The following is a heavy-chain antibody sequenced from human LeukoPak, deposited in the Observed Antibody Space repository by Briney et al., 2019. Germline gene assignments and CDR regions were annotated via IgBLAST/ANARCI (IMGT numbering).Heavy chain of an antibody. CDR3: ARDPFCGGDCYGV. V-gene: IGHV4-34*01. CDR1: GGSFSGYY. J-gene: IGHJ4*02. CDR2: INHSGST. Sequence: SETLSLTCAVYGGSFSGYYWSWIRQPPGKGLEWIGEINHSGSTNYNPSLKSRVTISVDTSKNQFSLKLSSVTAADTAVYYCARDPFCGGDCYGVWGQGTLVTVSS. D-gene: IGHD2-21*02.